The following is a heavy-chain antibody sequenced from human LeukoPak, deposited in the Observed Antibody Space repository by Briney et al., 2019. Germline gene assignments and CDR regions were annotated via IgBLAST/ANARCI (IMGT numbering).Heavy chain of an antibody. V-gene: IGHV3-23*01. CDR3: ARDLMGIAYRGAFYY. Sequence: PGGSLRLSCAASGFTFDDYGMSWVRQAPGKGLEWVSAISGSGGSTYYADSVKGRFTISRDNSKNTLYLQMNSLRAEDTAVYYCARDLMGIAYRGAFYYWGQGTLVTVSS. CDR1: GFTFDDYG. J-gene: IGHJ4*02. CDR2: ISGSGGST. D-gene: IGHD6-13*01.